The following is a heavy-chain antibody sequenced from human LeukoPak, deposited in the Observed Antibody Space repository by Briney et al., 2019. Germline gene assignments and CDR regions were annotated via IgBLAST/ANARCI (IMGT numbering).Heavy chain of an antibody. J-gene: IGHJ6*03. CDR2: IWYDGDRK. CDR3: AKTNSAANYYYYYMDV. CDR1: GFTFSNYG. Sequence: GGSLRLSCAASGFTFSNYGMHWVRQAPGKGPEWVAVIWYDGDRKFYADSVKGRFTISRDNSKNTLYLEMNSLGADDTAVYYCAKTNSAANYYYYYMDVWGKGTTVTVSS. D-gene: IGHD2-15*01. V-gene: IGHV3-33*06.